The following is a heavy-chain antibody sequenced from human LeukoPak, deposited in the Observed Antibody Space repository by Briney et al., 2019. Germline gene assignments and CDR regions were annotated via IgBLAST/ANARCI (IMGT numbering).Heavy chain of an antibody. Sequence: GGSLRLFCAASGFTFSSYAMSWARQAPGKGLEWVSAISGSGGSTYYADSVKGRFTISRDNSKNTLYLQINSLRAEDTAVYYCAKDTNYDIVVEYFQHWGQGTLVTVSS. CDR1: GFTFSSYA. CDR3: AKDTNYDIVVEYFQH. D-gene: IGHD2-15*01. V-gene: IGHV3-23*01. J-gene: IGHJ1*01. CDR2: ISGSGGST.